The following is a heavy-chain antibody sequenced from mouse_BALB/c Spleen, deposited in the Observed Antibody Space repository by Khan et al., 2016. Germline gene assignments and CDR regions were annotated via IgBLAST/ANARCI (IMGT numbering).Heavy chain of an antibody. CDR1: GYTLSSYN. CDR2: MHPGNGDT. V-gene: IGHV1-12*01. Sequence: QVQLQQPGAELVKPGASVKMSCKASGYTLSSYNMHWVKQTPGQGLEWIGAMHPGNGDTSYNQKFKDKATLTADKSSSTVYMHLSSLTSEDSAVYYCAREGGHYDYWGQGTTLTVSS. D-gene: IGHD2-1*01. CDR3: AREGGHYDY. J-gene: IGHJ2*01.